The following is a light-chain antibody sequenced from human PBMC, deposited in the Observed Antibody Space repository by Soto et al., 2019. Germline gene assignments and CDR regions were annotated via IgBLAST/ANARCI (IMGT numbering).Light chain of an antibody. CDR1: DSNIGNNY. V-gene: IGLV1-51*01. CDR3: GTWDSSLTSWV. J-gene: IGLJ3*02. Sequence: QSVLTQPPSVSAAPGQRVSISCSGSDSNIGNNYISWYRQVPGTAPKVVIYDNNKRPSWIPDRFSASKSGTSFTLAITGLRTGDEAFYYCGTWDSSLTSWVFGGGTKLTVL. CDR2: DNN.